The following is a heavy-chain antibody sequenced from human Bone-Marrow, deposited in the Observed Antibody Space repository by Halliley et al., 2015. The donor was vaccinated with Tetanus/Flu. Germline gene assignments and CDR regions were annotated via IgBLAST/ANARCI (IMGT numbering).Heavy chain of an antibody. V-gene: IGHV5-51*03. J-gene: IGHJ4*02. CDR2: IYPDDSDT. D-gene: IGHD2-15*01. Sequence: VQLVQSGAEVKKPGESLKISCKGSGYSFSTYWIGWVRQMPGKGLEWMGIIYPDDSDTRYSPSFQGQVTISADKSISTAYLQWSSLKASDAAIYYCARGGLGEGTPSFFDYWGQGTLVTVSS. CDR1: GYSFSTYW. CDR3: ARGGLGEGTPSFFDY.